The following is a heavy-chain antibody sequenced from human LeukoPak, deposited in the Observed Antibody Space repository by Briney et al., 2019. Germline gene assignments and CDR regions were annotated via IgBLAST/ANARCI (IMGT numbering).Heavy chain of an antibody. CDR1: GGTFSSYY. D-gene: IGHD6-13*01. CDR2: INPNSGGT. Sequence: GASVKVSCKASGGTFSSYYMHWVRQAPGQGLEWMGWINPNSGGTNYAQKFQGRVTITRNTSISTAYMELSSLRSEDTAVYYCARGLRFRLAAGKGLVYWGQGTLVTVSS. V-gene: IGHV1-2*02. CDR3: ARGLRFRLAAGKGLVY. J-gene: IGHJ4*02.